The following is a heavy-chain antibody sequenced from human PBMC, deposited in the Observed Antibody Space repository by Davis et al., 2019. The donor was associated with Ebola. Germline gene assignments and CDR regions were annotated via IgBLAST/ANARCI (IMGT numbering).Heavy chain of an antibody. Sequence: MPSETLSLTCTVSGGSISSSSYYWGWIRQPPGKGLEWIGSIYYSGSTYYNPSLKSRVTISVDTSKNQFSLKLSSVTAADTAVYYCAVILYSNSWYDYWGQGTLVIVSS. CDR2: IYYSGST. CDR1: GGSISSSSYY. V-gene: IGHV4-39*01. CDR3: AVILYSNSWYDY. D-gene: IGHD6-13*01. J-gene: IGHJ4*02.